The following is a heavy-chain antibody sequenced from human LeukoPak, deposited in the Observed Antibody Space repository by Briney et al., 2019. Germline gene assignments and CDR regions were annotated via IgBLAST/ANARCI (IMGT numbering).Heavy chain of an antibody. J-gene: IGHJ5*02. CDR2: IKQDGSGK. D-gene: IGHD3-9*01. Sequence: GGSLRLSCAASGFTFSSYWMSWVRQAPGKGLEWVASIKQDGSGKYYVDSVKGRFTISRDSANNSLYLQMNSLRAEDTAVYYCARDISEGGRPDVLRYFDWLSEPKARNNMNWFDPWGQGTLVTVSS. CDR3: ARDISEGGRPDVLRYFDWLSEPKARNNMNWFDP. CDR1: GFTFSSYW. V-gene: IGHV3-7*01.